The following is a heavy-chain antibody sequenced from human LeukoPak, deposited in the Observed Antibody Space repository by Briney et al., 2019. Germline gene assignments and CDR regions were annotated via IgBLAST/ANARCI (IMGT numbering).Heavy chain of an antibody. CDR3: ARVSTSGYYYSGWYYFDY. J-gene: IGHJ4*02. V-gene: IGHV3-33*01. CDR2: IWYDGSNK. CDR1: GFTFSSYG. Sequence: GRSLRLSCAASGFTFSSYGMHWVRQAPGKGLEWVAVIWYDGSNKYYADSVKGRFTISRDNSKNTLYLQMNSLRAEDTAVYYCARVSTSGYYYSGWYYFDYWGQGTLVTVSS. D-gene: IGHD3-22*01.